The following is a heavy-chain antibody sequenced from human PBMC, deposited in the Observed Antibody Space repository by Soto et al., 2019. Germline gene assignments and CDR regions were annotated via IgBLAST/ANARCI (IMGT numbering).Heavy chain of an antibody. J-gene: IGHJ4*02. V-gene: IGHV1-8*01. Sequence: QVQLVQSGAEVKKPGASVKVSCKASGYLFTSSDINWVRQATGQGLEWMGWLNPTTGNTGYAQNFQGRVTMTGNTSISTAYMELSSLKSEDTAVYYCTRGRIMITFGGAIMIDYWGQGSLVTVSS. D-gene: IGHD3-16*01. CDR3: TRGRIMITFGGAIMIDY. CDR1: GYLFTSSD. CDR2: LNPTTGNT.